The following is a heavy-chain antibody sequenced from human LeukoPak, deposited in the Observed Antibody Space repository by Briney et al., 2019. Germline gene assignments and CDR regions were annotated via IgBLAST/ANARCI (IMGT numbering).Heavy chain of an antibody. CDR2: ISYDGSNK. CDR3: AGNTYYYDSSGLN. V-gene: IGHV3-30-3*01. Sequence: PGGSLRLSCAASGFTFSSYAMHWVRQAPGKGLEWVAVISYDGSNKYYAGSVKGRFTISRDNSKNTLYLQMNSLRAEDTAVYYCAGNTYYYDSSGLNWGQGTLVTVSS. D-gene: IGHD3-22*01. CDR1: GFTFSSYA. J-gene: IGHJ4*02.